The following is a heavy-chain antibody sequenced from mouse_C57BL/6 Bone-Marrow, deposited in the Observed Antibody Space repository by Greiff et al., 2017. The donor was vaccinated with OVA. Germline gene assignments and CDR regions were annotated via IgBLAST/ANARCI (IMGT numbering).Heavy chain of an antibody. CDR1: GFTFTDYY. Sequence: EVQGVESGGGLVQPGGSLSLSCAASGFTFTDYYMSWVRQPPGKALEWLGFIRNKANGYTTEYSASVKGRFTISRDNSQSILYLQMNALRAEDSATYYCARYDYDGGTWFAYWGQGTLVTVSA. CDR3: ARYDYDGGTWFAY. D-gene: IGHD2-4*01. CDR2: IRNKANGYTT. V-gene: IGHV7-3*01. J-gene: IGHJ3*01.